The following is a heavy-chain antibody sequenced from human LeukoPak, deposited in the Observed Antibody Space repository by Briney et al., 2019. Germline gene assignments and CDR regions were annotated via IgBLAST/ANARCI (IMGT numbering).Heavy chain of an antibody. Sequence: PGGSLRLSCAASGFTFSSYAMSWVRQAPGKGLEWVSAISGSGGSTYYADSVKGRFTIPRDNSKNTLYLQMNSLRAEDTAVYYCAKGGRWLQLGWFDPWGQGTLVTVSS. V-gene: IGHV3-23*01. CDR2: ISGSGGST. CDR1: GFTFSSYA. CDR3: AKGGRWLQLGWFDP. J-gene: IGHJ5*02. D-gene: IGHD5-24*01.